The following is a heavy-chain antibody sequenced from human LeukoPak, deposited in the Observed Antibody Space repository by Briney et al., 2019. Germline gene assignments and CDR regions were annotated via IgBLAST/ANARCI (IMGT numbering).Heavy chain of an antibody. CDR2: IYYSGST. D-gene: IGHD5-18*01. CDR1: GGSISSGGYY. J-gene: IGHJ4*02. Sequence: SQTLSLTCTVSGGSISSGGYYWSWIRQHPGKGLEWIGYIYYSGSTYYNPSLKSRVSISVDTSKNQFSLKLSSVTAADTAVYYCARSPLLDTAMVKGHFDYWGQGTLVTVSS. CDR3: ARSPLLDTAMVKGHFDY. V-gene: IGHV4-31*03.